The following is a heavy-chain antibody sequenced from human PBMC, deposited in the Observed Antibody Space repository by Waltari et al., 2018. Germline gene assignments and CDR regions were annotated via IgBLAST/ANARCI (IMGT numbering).Heavy chain of an antibody. CDR2: IYSGGST. CDR1: GFTVSSNY. Sequence: EVQLVESGGGLIQPGGSLRLSCAASGFTVSSNYMSWVRQAPGKGLEWVSVIYSGGSTYYADAVKGRFTISRDNSKNTLYLQMNSLRAEDTAVYYCARDPTQGRASHFDYWGQGTLVTVSS. J-gene: IGHJ4*02. CDR3: ARDPTQGRASHFDY. V-gene: IGHV3-53*01.